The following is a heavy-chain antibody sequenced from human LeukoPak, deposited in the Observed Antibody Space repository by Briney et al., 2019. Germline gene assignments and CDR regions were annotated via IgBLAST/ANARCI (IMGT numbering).Heavy chain of an antibody. J-gene: IGHJ5*02. CDR3: AREPRLARDIAAAGTVWFDP. V-gene: IGHV3-30*03. CDR1: GFTFSSYW. CDR2: ISYDGSNK. Sequence: GGSLRLSCAASGFTFSSYWMSWVRQAPGKGLEWVAVISYDGSNKYYADSVKGRFTISRDNSKNTLYLQMNSLRAEDTAVYYCAREPRLARDIAAAGTVWFDPWGQGTLVTVSS. D-gene: IGHD6-13*01.